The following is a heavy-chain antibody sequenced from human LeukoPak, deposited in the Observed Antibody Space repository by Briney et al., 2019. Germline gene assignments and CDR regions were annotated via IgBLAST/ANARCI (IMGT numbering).Heavy chain of an antibody. CDR2: INPSGGRT. V-gene: IGHV1-46*01. Sequence: GASVKVSCKASGYSFTNYYIHWVRQAPGQGLEWMGIINPSGGRTSYAQKFQGRVTMTRDMSTSTAYMELSSLRSEDTAVYYCAADLAVAGPLDYWGQGTLVTVSS. J-gene: IGHJ4*02. CDR3: AADLAVAGPLDY. CDR1: GYSFTNYY. D-gene: IGHD6-19*01.